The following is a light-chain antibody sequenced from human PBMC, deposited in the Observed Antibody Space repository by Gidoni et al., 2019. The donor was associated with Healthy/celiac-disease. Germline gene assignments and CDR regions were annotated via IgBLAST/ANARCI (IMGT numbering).Light chain of an antibody. Sequence: EIVLTQSPVTLSLSPGERATLSCRASQSVSSSYLAWYQQKPGQAPRLLISGASSRDTGIPDRFSGSGSGTDFTITSRRLEHEDCAVYYCQQYGSSPRTFXXXTKVEIK. CDR2: GAS. CDR3: QQYGSSPRT. V-gene: IGKV3-20*01. J-gene: IGKJ1*01. CDR1: QSVSSSY.